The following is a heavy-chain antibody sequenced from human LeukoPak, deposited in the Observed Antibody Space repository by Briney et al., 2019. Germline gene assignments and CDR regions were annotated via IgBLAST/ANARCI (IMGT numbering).Heavy chain of an antibody. Sequence: ASVKVSCKASGYTFTSYYMHWVRQAPGQGLEWMGIINPSGGSTSYAQKFQGRVTMARDTSTSTVYMELSSLRPEDTAVYYCVQGVDSSGYYYWGQGTLVTVSS. CDR2: INPSGGST. CDR3: VQGVDSSGYYY. V-gene: IGHV1-46*01. D-gene: IGHD3-22*01. J-gene: IGHJ4*02. CDR1: GYTFTSYY.